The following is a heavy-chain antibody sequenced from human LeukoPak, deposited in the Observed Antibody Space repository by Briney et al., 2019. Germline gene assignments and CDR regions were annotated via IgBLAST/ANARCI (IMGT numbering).Heavy chain of an antibody. CDR1: GYTFTYRY. D-gene: IGHD1-26*01. J-gene: IGHJ5*02. CDR2: ITPFNGNT. Sequence: SVKVSCKASGYTFTYRYLHWVRQAPGQALEWMGWITPFNGNTNYAQKFQDRVTITRDRSMSTAYMELSSLRSEDTAMYYCASSGSYGVWFDPWGQGTLVTVSS. CDR3: ASSGSYGVWFDP. V-gene: IGHV1-45*02.